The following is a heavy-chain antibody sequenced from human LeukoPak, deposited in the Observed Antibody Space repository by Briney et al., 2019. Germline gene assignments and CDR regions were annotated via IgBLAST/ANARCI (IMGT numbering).Heavy chain of an antibody. D-gene: IGHD1-1*01. V-gene: IGHV4-59*08. CDR3: ARTERLPYYGMDV. CDR2: ISHTGST. CDR1: GGSISRYY. J-gene: IGHJ6*02. Sequence: SETLSLTCTVSGGSISRYYWSWIRQPPGKGLEWIGFISHTGSTNYNPSVKSRVTISIDTSKNQFSPKLSSVTAADTAVYYCARTERLPYYGMDVWGQGTTVTVSS.